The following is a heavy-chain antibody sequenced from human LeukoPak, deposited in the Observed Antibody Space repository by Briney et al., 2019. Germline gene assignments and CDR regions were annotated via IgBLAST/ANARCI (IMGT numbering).Heavy chain of an antibody. CDR3: AKDPTSYYYDSSVDY. D-gene: IGHD3-22*01. V-gene: IGHV3-23*01. Sequence: GGSLRLSCAASGFTFGSYAMSWVRQAPGKGLEWVSAISGSGGSTYYADSVKGRFTISRDNSKNTLYLQMNSLRAEDTAVYYCAKDPTSYYYDSSVDYWGQGTLVTVSS. CDR2: ISGSGGST. CDR1: GFTFGSYA. J-gene: IGHJ4*02.